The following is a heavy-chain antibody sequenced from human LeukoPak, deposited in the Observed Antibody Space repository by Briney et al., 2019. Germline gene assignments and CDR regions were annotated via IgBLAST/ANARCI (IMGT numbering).Heavy chain of an antibody. V-gene: IGHV3-30*03. CDR3: AGVPNVREGDWFDP. Sequence: GGSLRLSCAASGPILSRYGMHWVRQAPGKGLEWVAVISYDGSTKNYADSVKDRFTISRDNAENKLYLQMSSLRVEDTAVYYCAGVPNVREGDWFDPWGQGTLVIVSS. CDR1: GPILSRYG. D-gene: IGHD3-10*02. CDR2: ISYDGSTK. J-gene: IGHJ5*02.